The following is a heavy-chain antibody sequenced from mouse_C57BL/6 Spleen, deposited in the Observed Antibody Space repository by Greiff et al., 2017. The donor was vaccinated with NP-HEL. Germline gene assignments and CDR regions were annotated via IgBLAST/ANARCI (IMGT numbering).Heavy chain of an antibody. CDR1: GYSFTDYN. CDR3: ARKGAYYSNYEAMDY. V-gene: IGHV1-39*01. Sequence: EVQLVESGPELVKPGASVKISCKASGYSFTDYNMNWVKQSNGKSLEWIGVINPNYGTTSYNQKFKGKATLTVDQSSSTAYMQLNSLTSEDSAVYYGARKGAYYSNYEAMDYWGQGTSVTVSS. J-gene: IGHJ4*01. D-gene: IGHD2-5*01. CDR2: INPNYGTT.